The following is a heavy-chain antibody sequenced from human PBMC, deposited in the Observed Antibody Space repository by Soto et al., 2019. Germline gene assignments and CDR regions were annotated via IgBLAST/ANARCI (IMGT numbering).Heavy chain of an antibody. CDR1: GFSLSTSGVG. CDR3: AQNNQTDLVLGYSSGWYKSCYYYGMDL. Sequence: SGPTLVNPTQTLTLTCTFSGFSLSTSGVGVGWIRQPPGKALEWLALIYWNDDKRYSPSLKSRLTITKDTSKNQVVITMTNMDPVDTATYYCAQNNQTDLVLGYSSGWYKSCYYYGMDLWGQGTTVTVSS. D-gene: IGHD6-19*01. J-gene: IGHJ6*02. CDR2: IYWNDDK. V-gene: IGHV2-5*01.